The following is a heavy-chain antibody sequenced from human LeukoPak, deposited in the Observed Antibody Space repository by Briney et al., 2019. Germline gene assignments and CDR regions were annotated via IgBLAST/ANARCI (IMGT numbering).Heavy chain of an antibody. CDR1: GFTFSSYA. J-gene: IGHJ6*03. V-gene: IGHV3-23*01. D-gene: IGHD3-10*01. Sequence: PGGSLRLSCAASGFTFSSYAMSWVRQAPGKGLEWVSAISGSGGSTYYADSVKGRFTISRDNFKNTLYLQMNSLRAEDTAVYYCAKSNGGLCLYYYFYYMDVWGKGTTVTVSS. CDR3: AKSNGGLCLYYYFYYMDV. CDR2: ISGSGGST.